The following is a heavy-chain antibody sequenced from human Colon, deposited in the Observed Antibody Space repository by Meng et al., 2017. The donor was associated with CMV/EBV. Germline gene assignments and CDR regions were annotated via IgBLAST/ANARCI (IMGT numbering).Heavy chain of an antibody. Sequence: GESLKISCAASGFTVSSNYMSWVRQAPGKGLEWVSVIYSGGSTYYADSVKGRFTISRDNSKNTLYLQMNSLRAEDTAVYYCARTPSEGSSWYHYYYYYGMDVWGQETTVTVSS. CDR1: GFTVSSNY. V-gene: IGHV3-53*01. D-gene: IGHD6-13*01. CDR2: IYSGGST. CDR3: ARTPSEGSSWYHYYYYYGMDV. J-gene: IGHJ6*02.